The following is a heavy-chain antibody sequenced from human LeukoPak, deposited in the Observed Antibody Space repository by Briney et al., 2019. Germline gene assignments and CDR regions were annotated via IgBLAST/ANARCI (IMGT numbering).Heavy chain of an antibody. Sequence: GGSLRLSCAASGFTFSIYSMNWVRQAPGKGLELVSSISSSSSYIYYADSVKGRFTISRDNAKTSLYLQMNSLRAEDTAVFFFPAEDSIRYFDWLLPTQFYFDYWGQGTLVTVSS. D-gene: IGHD3-9*01. CDR1: GFTFSIYS. J-gene: IGHJ4*02. CDR2: ISSSSSYI. CDR3: PAEDSIRYFDWLLPTQFYFDY. V-gene: IGHV3-21*01.